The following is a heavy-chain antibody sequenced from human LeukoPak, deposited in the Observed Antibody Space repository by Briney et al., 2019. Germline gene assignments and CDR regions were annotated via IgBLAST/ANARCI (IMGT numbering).Heavy chain of an antibody. CDR1: GYTFTGYY. J-gene: IGHJ4*02. CDR3: ARARPYYDILTGSSFDY. D-gene: IGHD3-9*01. V-gene: IGHV1-2*04. CDR2: INPNSGGT. Sequence: ASVKVSCKASGYTFTGYYMHWVRQAPGQGLEWMGWINPNSGGTNYAQKFQGWVTMTRDTSISTAYMELSRLRSDDTAVYYCARARPYYDILTGSSFDYWGQGTLVTVSP.